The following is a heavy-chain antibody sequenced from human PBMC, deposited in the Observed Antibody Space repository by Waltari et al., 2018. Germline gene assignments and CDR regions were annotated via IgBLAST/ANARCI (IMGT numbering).Heavy chain of an antibody. D-gene: IGHD3-22*01. CDR3: ARHPLYYYDSSGYSPFDY. Sequence: QLQLQESGPGLVKPSETLPLTCTVACGCISSSSYYWGWIRQPPGRGLEWIGSIYYSGSTYYNPSLKSRVTISVDTSKNQFSLKLSSVTAADTAVYYCARHPLYYYDSSGYSPFDYWGQGTLVTVSS. J-gene: IGHJ4*02. V-gene: IGHV4-39*01. CDR1: CGCISSSSYY. CDR2: IYYSGST.